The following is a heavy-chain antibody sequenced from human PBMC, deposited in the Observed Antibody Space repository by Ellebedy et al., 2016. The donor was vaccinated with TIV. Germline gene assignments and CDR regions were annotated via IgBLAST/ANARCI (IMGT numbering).Heavy chain of an antibody. CDR2: INHSGST. D-gene: IGHD2-15*01. CDR3: ARVTNLLENCSGGSCYSGVVD. CDR1: GGSFSGYY. Sequence: MPSETLSLTCAVYGGSFSGYYWSWIRQPPGKGLEWIGEINHSGSTNYNPSLKSRVTISVDTSKNQFSLKLSSVTAADTAVYYCARVTNLLENCSGGSCYSGVVDWGQGTLVTVSS. V-gene: IGHV4-34*01. J-gene: IGHJ4*02.